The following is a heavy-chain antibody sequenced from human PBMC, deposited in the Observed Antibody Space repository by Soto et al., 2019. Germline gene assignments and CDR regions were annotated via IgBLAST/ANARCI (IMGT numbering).Heavy chain of an antibody. D-gene: IGHD6-13*01. J-gene: IGHJ6*02. V-gene: IGHV4-59*01. Sequence: PSETLSLTCTVSGGSISSYYWSWIRQPPGKGLEWIGYIYYSGSTNYNPSLKSRVTISVDTSKNQFSLKLSSVTAADTAVYYCARDQGAYSSSWNHYYYYGMDVWGQGTTVTVSS. CDR1: GGSISSYY. CDR2: IYYSGST. CDR3: ARDQGAYSSSWNHYYYYGMDV.